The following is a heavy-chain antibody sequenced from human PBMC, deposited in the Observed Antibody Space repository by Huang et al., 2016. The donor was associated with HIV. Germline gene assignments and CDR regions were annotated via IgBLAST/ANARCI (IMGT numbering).Heavy chain of an antibody. D-gene: IGHD3-3*01. Sequence: EVQLLESGGGLVQPGVSLRLSCAASLYTFSTSAMSWVRQAPGKRLEWVSGVSGIGSSTYYADSVKGRFTISRDNSRNTLYLQMKSLRVEDTAIYYCAKGSERSLTGPKYQYYFDYWGQGTLVTVSS. V-gene: IGHV3-23*01. CDR2: VSGIGSST. J-gene: IGHJ4*02. CDR1: LYTFSTSA. CDR3: AKGSERSLTGPKYQYYFDY.